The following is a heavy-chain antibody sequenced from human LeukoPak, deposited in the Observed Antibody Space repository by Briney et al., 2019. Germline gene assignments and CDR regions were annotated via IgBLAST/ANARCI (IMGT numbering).Heavy chain of an antibody. J-gene: IGHJ6*03. CDR2: IKQDGSEK. CDR1: GFTFSSYA. V-gene: IGHV3-7*01. CDR3: ARASYNWNYSYYYYMDV. Sequence: GRSLRLSCAASGFTFSSYAMHWVRQAPGKGLEWVANIKQDGSEKYYVDSVKGRFTISRDNAKNSLYLQMYSLRAEDTAVYYCARASYNWNYSYYYYMDVWGKGTTVTVSS. D-gene: IGHD1-20*01.